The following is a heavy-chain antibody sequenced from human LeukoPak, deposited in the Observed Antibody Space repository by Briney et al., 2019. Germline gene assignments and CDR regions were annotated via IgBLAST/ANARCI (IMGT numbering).Heavy chain of an antibody. D-gene: IGHD6-19*01. V-gene: IGHV1-46*01. Sequence: ASVKVSCKASGYTFTSYYMHWVRQAPGQGLEWMGPINPSGGSTSYAQKFQGRVTMTRDTSTSTVYMELSSLRSEDTAVYYCARDPHSPTYSSGSSYFDYWGQGTLVTVSS. CDR3: ARDPHSPTYSSGSSYFDY. J-gene: IGHJ4*02. CDR1: GYTFTSYY. CDR2: INPSGGST.